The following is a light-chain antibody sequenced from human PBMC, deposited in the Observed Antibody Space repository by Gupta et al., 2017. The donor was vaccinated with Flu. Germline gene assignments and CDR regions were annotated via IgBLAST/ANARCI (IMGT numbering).Light chain of an antibody. CDR2: AAS. J-gene: IGKJ4*01. V-gene: IGKV1-39*01. CDR1: QSINTY. CDR3: QESYSTIT. Sequence: DIQMTQSPSSLSASVGDRVTITCRTTQSINTYINWYQQKPGKAPKLLIYAASTLQSGVPSRFSGSGSGTEFTLTISSLQPEDFATYYCQESYSTITFGGGTKVEIK.